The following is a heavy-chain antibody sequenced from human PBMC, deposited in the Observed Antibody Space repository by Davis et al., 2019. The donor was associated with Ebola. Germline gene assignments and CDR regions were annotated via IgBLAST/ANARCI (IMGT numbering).Heavy chain of an antibody. V-gene: IGHV3-7*03. J-gene: IGHJ6*03. D-gene: IGHD2-2*01. Sequence: PGGSLRLSCAASGFTFSSYSMNWVRQAPGKGLEWVANIKQDGSEKYYVDSVKGRFTISRDNAKNSLYLQMNSLRAEDTAVYYCATATTPVPAIYYYMDVWGKGTTVTVSS. CDR2: IKQDGSEK. CDR1: GFTFSSYS. CDR3: ATATTPVPAIYYYMDV.